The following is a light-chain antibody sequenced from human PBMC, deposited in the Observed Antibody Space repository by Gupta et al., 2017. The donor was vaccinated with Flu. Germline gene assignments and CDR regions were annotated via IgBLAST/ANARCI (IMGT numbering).Light chain of an antibody. CDR1: SGHISYA. CDR2: LNSDGSH. J-gene: IGLJ3*02. CDR3: QTWGTGMV. V-gene: IGLV4-69*01. Sequence: QLVLTHSPSASASLGASVKRTCTLSSGHISYAIAWHQQQPDKGPRYLMKLNSDGSHNKGDGIPDRFSGSSSGAERYLTISSLHSEDEADYYCQTWGTGMVFGGGTKLTVL.